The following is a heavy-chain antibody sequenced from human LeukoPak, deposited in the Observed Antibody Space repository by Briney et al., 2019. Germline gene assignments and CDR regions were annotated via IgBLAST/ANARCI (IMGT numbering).Heavy chain of an antibody. CDR3: ARAMSAWGVAFDI. V-gene: IGHV3-7*01. CDR2: IKQDGSEK. D-gene: IGHD3-16*01. CDR1: GFTFSSYW. J-gene: IGHJ3*02. Sequence: PGGSLRLSCAASGFTFSSYWMSWVRQAPGKGLDRVANIKQDGSEKYYVDSVNGRFTISRDNAKNSLYLQMNSLRAEDTAVYYCARAMSAWGVAFDIWGQGTMVTVSS.